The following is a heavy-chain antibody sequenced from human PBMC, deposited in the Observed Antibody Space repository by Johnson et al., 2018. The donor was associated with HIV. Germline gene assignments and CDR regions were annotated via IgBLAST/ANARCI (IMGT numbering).Heavy chain of an antibody. Sequence: QMLLVESGGGVVQPGRSLRLSCAASRITLSSYGMHWVRQAPGKGLEWVAVISYDGSNKYYADSVKGRFTVSRDNSKNTVYLQMKSLRADETAVYYCEKQYYGSGGSVHAFYMWGQGTMVTVSS. CDR2: ISYDGSNK. J-gene: IGHJ3*02. CDR3: EKQYYGSGGSVHAFYM. V-gene: IGHV3-30*18. D-gene: IGHD3-10*01. CDR1: RITLSSYG.